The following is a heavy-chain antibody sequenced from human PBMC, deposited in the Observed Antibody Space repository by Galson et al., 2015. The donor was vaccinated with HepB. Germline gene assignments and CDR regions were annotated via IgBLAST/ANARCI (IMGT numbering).Heavy chain of an antibody. CDR3: ARPTEGAFDI. CDR1: GFTFSDYY. CDR2: ISNSGSTT. J-gene: IGHJ3*02. Sequence: SLRLSCAGSGFTFSDYYMSWIRQAPGKGLEWVSHISNSGSTTSYVDSVKAQLTVSRDNAKNSLYLQMSSLTAEDTAIYYCARPTEGAFDIWGQGTMVTVSS. V-gene: IGHV3-11*01.